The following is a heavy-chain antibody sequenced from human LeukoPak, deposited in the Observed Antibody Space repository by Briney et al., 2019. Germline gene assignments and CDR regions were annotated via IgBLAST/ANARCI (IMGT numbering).Heavy chain of an antibody. CDR3: AKDKEYSGFGPILSGYYYGMDV. V-gene: IGHV3-43D*04. Sequence: GGSLRLSCAASGFTFDDYAMHWVRQAPGKGLDWVSLISWDGGSTYYADSVKGRFTISRDNSRHTLYLQMNSLGAEDTALYYCAKDKEYSGFGPILSGYYYGMDVWGKGTTVTVSS. CDR1: GFTFDDYA. D-gene: IGHD5-12*01. CDR2: ISWDGGST. J-gene: IGHJ6*04.